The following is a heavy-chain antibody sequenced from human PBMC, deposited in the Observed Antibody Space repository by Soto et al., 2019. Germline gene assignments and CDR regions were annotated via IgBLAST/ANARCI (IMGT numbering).Heavy chain of an antibody. V-gene: IGHV3-21*01. CDR1: GFTFSTYS. Sequence: GGSLRLSCAASGFTFSTYSMNWVRQAPGKGLEWVSSISSSSGYIYYADSVKGRFTISRDGAKNSLSLQMNSLRAEDTAVYYCARVRSYSYGQGYGMDVWGQGTTVTVSS. D-gene: IGHD5-18*01. CDR3: ARVRSYSYGQGYGMDV. J-gene: IGHJ6*02. CDR2: ISSSSGYI.